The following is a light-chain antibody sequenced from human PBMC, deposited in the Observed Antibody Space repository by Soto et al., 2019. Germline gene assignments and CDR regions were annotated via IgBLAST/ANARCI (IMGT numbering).Light chain of an antibody. CDR2: DAS. J-gene: IGKJ1*01. CDR1: QSISTN. V-gene: IGKV3-15*01. Sequence: EIVKTQSPATLSVSPGERATLSCRASQSISTNLAWYQQKPGQGPRLLIYDASTRATGIPARFSGSGSGTDFTLTISSLQSEDFAVYYCQQYNNWLKWTFGQGTKVEIK. CDR3: QQYNNWLKWT.